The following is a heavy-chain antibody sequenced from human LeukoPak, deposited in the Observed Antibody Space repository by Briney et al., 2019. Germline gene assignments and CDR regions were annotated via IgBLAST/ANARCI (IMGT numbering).Heavy chain of an antibody. Sequence: SVKVSCKASGGTFSSYAISWVRQAPGQGLEWMGRIIPIFGTANYAQKFQGRVTITTDESTSTAYMELSSLRSEDTAVYYCARRYYHILTGTESFDYWGQGTLVTVSS. D-gene: IGHD3-9*01. CDR1: GGTFSSYA. V-gene: IGHV1-69*05. J-gene: IGHJ4*02. CDR3: ARRYYHILTGTESFDY. CDR2: IIPIFGTA.